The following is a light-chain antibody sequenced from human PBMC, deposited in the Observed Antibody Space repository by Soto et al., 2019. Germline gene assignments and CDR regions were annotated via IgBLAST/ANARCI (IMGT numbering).Light chain of an antibody. CDR3: NSYAGSNIYV. J-gene: IGLJ1*01. V-gene: IGLV2-8*01. CDR1: SSDVGGYNF. CDR2: EAN. Sequence: QSALTQPPSASGSPGQSVTISCTGTSSDVGGYNFVSWYQHHPGKAPKLLIYEANKRPSGVPNRFSGSKSGNTASLTVSGLQAVDEADYYCNSYAGSNIYVFGTGTKLTVL.